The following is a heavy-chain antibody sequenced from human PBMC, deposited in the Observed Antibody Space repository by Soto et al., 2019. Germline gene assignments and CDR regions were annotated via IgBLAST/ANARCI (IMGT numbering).Heavy chain of an antibody. CDR2: IYPGDSDT. D-gene: IGHD6-19*01. CDR1: GYSFTSYW. J-gene: IGHJ4*02. Sequence: GESLKISCKGSGYSFTSYWIGWLRQMPGKGLERRGIIYPGDSDTRYRPSFQGQVTISADKSITTTYQQWSSLKASVTVIYYCARLFDTSGWYDYWGQGTLVTVSS. CDR3: ARLFDTSGWYDY. V-gene: IGHV5-51*01.